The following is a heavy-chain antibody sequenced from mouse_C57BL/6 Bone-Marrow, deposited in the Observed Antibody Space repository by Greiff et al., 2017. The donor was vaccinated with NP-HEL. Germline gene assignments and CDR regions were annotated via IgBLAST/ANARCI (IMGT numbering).Heavy chain of an antibody. CDR1: GFTFSSYA. Sequence: EVKLMESGGGLVKPGGSLKLSCAASGFTFSSYAMSWVRQTPEKRLEWVATISDGGSYTYYPDNVKGRFTISRDNAKNNLYLQMSHLKSEDTAMYYCARVLYDLFAYWGQGTLVTVSA. D-gene: IGHD2-3*01. V-gene: IGHV5-4*03. CDR2: ISDGGSYT. J-gene: IGHJ3*01. CDR3: ARVLYDLFAY.